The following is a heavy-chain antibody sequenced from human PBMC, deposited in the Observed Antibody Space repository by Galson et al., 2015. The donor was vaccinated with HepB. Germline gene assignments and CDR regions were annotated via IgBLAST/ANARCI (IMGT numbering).Heavy chain of an antibody. D-gene: IGHD1-1*01. V-gene: IGHV3-30*03. CDR3: ARGSLEIDY. J-gene: IGHJ4*02. CDR2: ISYDGSNK. CDR1: GFTFSGFA. Sequence: SLRLSCAASGFTFSGFAIHWVRQAPGKGLEEVALISYDGSNKYYSDSVKGRFTISRDNSKNTVYLQMDSLRAEDTALYYCARGSLEIDYWGQGTLVTVSS.